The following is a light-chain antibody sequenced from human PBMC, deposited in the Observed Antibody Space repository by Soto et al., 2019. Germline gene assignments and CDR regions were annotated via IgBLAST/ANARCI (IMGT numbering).Light chain of an antibody. CDR1: QGITRW. CDR3: QQSTCFPLT. V-gene: IGKV1-12*01. J-gene: IGKJ4*01. Sequence: DFQMTLSPSSVSASVGARATITCRTSQGITRWLAWYQQKPGRAPKLLIFAASSLQSGVPSWFSGSGSCTDFTLTISSLQPEDFATYYCQQSTCFPLTFGGGTKVEIK. CDR2: AAS.